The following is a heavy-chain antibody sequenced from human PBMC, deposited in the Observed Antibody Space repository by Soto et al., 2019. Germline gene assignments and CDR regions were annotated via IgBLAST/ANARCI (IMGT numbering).Heavy chain of an antibody. D-gene: IGHD5-12*01. Sequence: GGSLRLSCAASGFTFSSYAMSWARQAPGKGLEWVSAISGSGGSTYYADSVKGRFTISRDNSKNTLYLQMNSLRAEDTAVYYCEKDLVVATILWFDPWGQGTLVTVSS. CDR2: ISGSGGST. CDR3: EKDLVVATILWFDP. V-gene: IGHV3-23*01. CDR1: GFTFSSYA. J-gene: IGHJ5*02.